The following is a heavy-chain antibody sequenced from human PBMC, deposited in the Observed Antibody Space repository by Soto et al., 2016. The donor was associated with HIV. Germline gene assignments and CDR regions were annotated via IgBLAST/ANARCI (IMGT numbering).Heavy chain of an antibody. CDR1: GGSFSGHY. J-gene: IGHJ3*02. CDR3: VRPTTMTSDAFDI. D-gene: IGHD2-2*01. Sequence: QVQLQQWGAGLLKPSETLSLKCAVYGGSFSGHYWSWIRQFPGQGLEWIGEITHFGRTNYNPSLKGRVSLSVDTSKNQFSLKMDSVTAADTAVYYCVRPTTMTSDAFDIWGPGDIGHRLC. CDR2: ITHFGRT. V-gene: IGHV4-34*02.